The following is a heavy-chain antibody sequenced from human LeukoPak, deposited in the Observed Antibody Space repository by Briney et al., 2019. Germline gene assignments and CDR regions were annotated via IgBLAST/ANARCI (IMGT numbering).Heavy chain of an antibody. CDR1: GFTFSSYA. Sequence: GGSLRLSCAASGFTFSSYAMHWVRQAPGKGLEWVAVISYDGSNKYYADSVKGRFTISRDNSKNTLYLQMNSLRAEDTAVYYCARDTSYDYVWGSSYYFDYWGQGTLVTVSS. CDR3: ARDTSYDYVWGSSYYFDY. D-gene: IGHD3-16*01. V-gene: IGHV3-30-3*01. CDR2: ISYDGSNK. J-gene: IGHJ4*02.